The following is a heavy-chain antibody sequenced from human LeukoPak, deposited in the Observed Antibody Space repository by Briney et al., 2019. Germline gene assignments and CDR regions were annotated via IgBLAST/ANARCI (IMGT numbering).Heavy chain of an antibody. Sequence: GGSLRLSCAASDFTFSSYGMHWVRQAPGKGLECVAFISHDGSVEKFADSVKGRFTISRDNSKNILNLRLDSLRPEDTAVYYCAKMELDQTVYAMDYYYYMDVWGKGTTVTVSS. V-gene: IGHV3-30*02. J-gene: IGHJ6*03. D-gene: IGHD2-8*01. CDR1: DFTFSSYG. CDR2: ISHDGSVE. CDR3: AKMELDQTVYAMDYYYYMDV.